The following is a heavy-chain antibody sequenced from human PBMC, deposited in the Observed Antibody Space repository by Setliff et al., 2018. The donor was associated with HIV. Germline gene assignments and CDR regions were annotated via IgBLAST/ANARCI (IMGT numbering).Heavy chain of an antibody. V-gene: IGHV4-34*01. CDR2: INHSGST. Sequence: PSETLSLTCAVYSGSFSGYYLSWIRQSPGKGLEWIGEINHSGSTYYTPSLKSRITISLDTSKNQFSLRMRSVTAADTAVYYCARGVRDNSGWSSYYFDYWGQGTLVTVSS. D-gene: IGHD6-19*01. CDR3: ARGVRDNSGWSSYYFDY. J-gene: IGHJ4*02. CDR1: SGSFSGYY.